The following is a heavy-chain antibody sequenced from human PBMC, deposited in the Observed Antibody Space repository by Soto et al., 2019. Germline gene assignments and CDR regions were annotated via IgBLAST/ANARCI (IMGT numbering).Heavy chain of an antibody. CDR3: ARDRVMRGNAYYYGMDV. J-gene: IGHJ6*02. V-gene: IGHV1-69*12. CDR1: GGTFSSFA. D-gene: IGHD2-21*01. Sequence: QVLLVQSGAEVKKPGSSVRVSCKTSGGTFSSFAISWVRLAPGQGLEWMGVIVPMFAAPTYAQKFQGRVSNTADESTRTAYRELSRLRSDDTAVYYCARDRVMRGNAYYYGMDVWGQGTTVTVSS. CDR2: IVPMFAAP.